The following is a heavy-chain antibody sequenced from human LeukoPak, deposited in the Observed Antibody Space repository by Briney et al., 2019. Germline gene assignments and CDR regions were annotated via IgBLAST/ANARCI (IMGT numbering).Heavy chain of an antibody. J-gene: IGHJ4*02. D-gene: IGHD3-22*01. V-gene: IGHV3-23*01. CDR3: AKESYYYDSSGYSYYFDY. CDR1: GFTFSSYA. CDR2: ISGSGGST. Sequence: GGSLGLSCAASGFTFSSYAMSWVRQAPGKGLEWVSAISGSGGSTYYADSVKGRFAISRDNSKNTLYLQMNSLRAEDTAVYYCAKESYYYDSSGYSYYFDYWGQGTLVTVSS.